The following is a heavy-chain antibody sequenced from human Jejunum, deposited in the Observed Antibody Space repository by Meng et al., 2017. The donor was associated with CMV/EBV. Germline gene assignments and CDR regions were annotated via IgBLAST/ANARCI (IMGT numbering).Heavy chain of an antibody. D-gene: IGHD3-22*01. CDR2: VSYSGGT. CDR1: INNYY. J-gene: IGHJ4*02. V-gene: IGHV4-59*01. CDR3: ARDRHYSDSSGYYLYFDY. Sequence: INNYYWSWIRQPPGRGLEWIGYVSYSGGTNQNPSLKGRVTTSVDTSKNQFSLKLRSVTAADTAVYYCARDRHYSDSSGYYLYFDYWGQGALVTVSS.